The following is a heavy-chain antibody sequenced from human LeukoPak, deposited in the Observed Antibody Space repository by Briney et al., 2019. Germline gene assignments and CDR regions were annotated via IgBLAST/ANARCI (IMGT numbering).Heavy chain of an antibody. V-gene: IGHV3-30-3*01. CDR1: GFTFSSYA. D-gene: IGHD1-26*01. CDR2: ISYDGSNK. J-gene: IGHJ4*02. CDR3: ARDAGEVGADYFDY. Sequence: GRSLRLSCAASGFTFSSYAMHWVRQAPGKGLEWAAVISYDGSNKYYADSVKGRFTISRDNSKNTLYLQMNSLRAEDTAVYYCARDAGEVGADYFDYWGQGTLVTVSS.